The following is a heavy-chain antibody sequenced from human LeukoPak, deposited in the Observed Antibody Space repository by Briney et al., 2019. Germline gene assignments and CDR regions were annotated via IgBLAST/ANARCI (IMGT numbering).Heavy chain of an antibody. J-gene: IGHJ4*02. D-gene: IGHD3-22*01. CDR2: ISAYNGNT. CDR3: ARPRVPYDSSGYYYFSLVY. CDR1: GYTFTSYG. V-gene: IGHV1-18*01. Sequence: GASVKVSCKASGYTFTSYGISWVRQAPGQGLEWMGWISAYNGNTNYAQKLQGRVTMTTDTSTSTAYMELRSLRSDGTAVYYCARPRVPYDSSGYYYFSLVYWGQGTLVTVSS.